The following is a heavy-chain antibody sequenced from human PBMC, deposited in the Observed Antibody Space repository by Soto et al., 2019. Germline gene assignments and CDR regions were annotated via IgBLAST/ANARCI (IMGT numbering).Heavy chain of an antibody. CDR3: ASPIPPYGAFDI. D-gene: IGHD2-2*02. CDR1: GGSVSSGSYY. J-gene: IGHJ3*02. Sequence: SETLSLTCTVSGGSVSSGSYYWSWIRQPPGKGLEWIGYIYYSGSTNYNPSLKSRVTISVDTSKNQFSLKLSSVTAADTAVYYFASPIPPYGAFDIWGQGTMAIVSS. V-gene: IGHV4-61*01. CDR2: IYYSGST.